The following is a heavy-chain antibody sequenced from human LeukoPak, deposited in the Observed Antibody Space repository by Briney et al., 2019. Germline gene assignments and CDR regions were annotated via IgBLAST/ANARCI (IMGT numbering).Heavy chain of an antibody. CDR2: INPNGGST. D-gene: IGHD1-1*01. CDR1: GYTFTRYY. Sequence: ASVKVSCKASGYTFTRYYMHWVRQAPGQGLEWMGIINPNGGSTSYAQKFQGRVTTTRDTSTSTVYMELSSLRSEDTAVYYCARAPGEGHDYYYYYYMDVWGKGTTVTVSS. V-gene: IGHV1-46*03. CDR3: ARAPGEGHDYYYYYYMDV. J-gene: IGHJ6*03.